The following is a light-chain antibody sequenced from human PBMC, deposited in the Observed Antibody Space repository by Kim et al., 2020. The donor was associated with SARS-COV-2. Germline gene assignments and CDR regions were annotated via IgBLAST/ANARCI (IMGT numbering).Light chain of an antibody. Sequence: ASGQLPCTPISGDNSNACAWHQQQPEKGPRYLMKINSDGSHTKGDGIPDRFSGSTSGADRYLTISSLQSEDEADYYCQTWGTGIRVFGGGTQLTVL. CDR2: INSDGSH. J-gene: IGLJ3*02. CDR3: QTWGTGIRV. V-gene: IGLV4-69*01. CDR1: SGDNSNA.